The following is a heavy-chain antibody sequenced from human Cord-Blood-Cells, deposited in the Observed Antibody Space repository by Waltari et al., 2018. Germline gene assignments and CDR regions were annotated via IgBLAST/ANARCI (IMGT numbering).Heavy chain of an antibody. V-gene: IGHV3-21*01. J-gene: IGHJ4*02. CDR1: GFTFSSYS. D-gene: IGHD6-19*01. Sequence: EVQLVESGGGLVKPGGSLRLSCAASGFTFSSYSMNWVRQAPGKGLGWVSSISSSSSYIYYAGSVKGRCTIPRDNAKNSLYLQMNSLRAEDTAVEYCAKTDSSGNYWGQGTLVTVSS. CDR2: ISSSSSYI. CDR3: AKTDSSGNY.